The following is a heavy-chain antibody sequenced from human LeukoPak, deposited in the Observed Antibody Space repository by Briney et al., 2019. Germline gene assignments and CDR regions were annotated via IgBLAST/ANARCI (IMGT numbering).Heavy chain of an antibody. CDR3: ARSYSSGWYTVFDP. CDR1: GGPISSYY. J-gene: IGHJ5*02. D-gene: IGHD6-19*01. Sequence: SETLTLTCTVSGGPISSYYWSWIRQPPGKGLEWIGYIYYSGSTNYNPSLKSRVTISVDTYKNQFSLKLSSVTAADTAVYYCARSYSSGWYTVFDPWGQGTLVTVSS. V-gene: IGHV4-59*01. CDR2: IYYSGST.